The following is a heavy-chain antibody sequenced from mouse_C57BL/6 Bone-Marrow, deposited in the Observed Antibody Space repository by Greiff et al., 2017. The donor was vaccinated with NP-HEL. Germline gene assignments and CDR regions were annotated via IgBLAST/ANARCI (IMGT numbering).Heavy chain of an antibody. CDR3: ARSRDYGRFAY. V-gene: IGHV1-63*01. J-gene: IGHJ3*01. D-gene: IGHD2-4*01. CDR2: IYPGGGYT. CDR1: GYTFTNYW. Sequence: QVQLQQSGAELVRPGTSVKMSCKASGYTFTNYWIGWAKQRPGHGLEWIGDIYPGGGYTNYNAKFKGKATLTADKSSSTAYMQFSSLTSEDSAIYYCARSRDYGRFAYWGQGTLVTVSA.